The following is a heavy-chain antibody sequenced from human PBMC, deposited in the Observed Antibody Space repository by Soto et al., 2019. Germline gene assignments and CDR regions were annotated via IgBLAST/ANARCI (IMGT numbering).Heavy chain of an antibody. J-gene: IGHJ4*02. CDR1: GFTVSINY. D-gene: IGHD1-1*01. CDR2: IYSGGST. CDR3: ARADNWNDGFIDY. Sequence: GGSLRRSFSASGFTVSINYVIWVRHAPVNGLEWVSFIYSGGSTDXXXSLKXRFTXSXXXXXXXLYXQXDXXTAEXTAVXYCARADNWNDGFIDYWGQGTLVPVSS. V-gene: IGHV3-66*01.